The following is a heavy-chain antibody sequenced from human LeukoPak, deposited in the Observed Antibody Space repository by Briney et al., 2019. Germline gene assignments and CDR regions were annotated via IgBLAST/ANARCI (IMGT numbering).Heavy chain of an antibody. V-gene: IGHV1-18*01. J-gene: IGHJ3*02. D-gene: IGHD5-18*01. Sequence: GASVKVSCKASGYIFTSYDINWVRQATGQGLEWMGWISAYNGNTNYAQKLQGRVTMTTDTSTSTAYMELRSLRSDDTAVYYCAREERYSYGLDAFDIWGQGTMVTVSS. CDR3: AREERYSYGLDAFDI. CDR2: ISAYNGNT. CDR1: GYIFTSYD.